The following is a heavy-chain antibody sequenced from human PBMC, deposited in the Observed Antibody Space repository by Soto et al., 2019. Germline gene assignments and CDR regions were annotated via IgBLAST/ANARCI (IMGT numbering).Heavy chain of an antibody. CDR2: IKEDGSEK. V-gene: IGHV3-7*05. CDR1: GFSFGTYW. Sequence: GGSLRLSCATSGFSFGTYWMTWIRQAPGKGLEWVANIKEDGSEKNYVDSVKGRFTISRDNAKNSLYVEMNSLRAEDTALYYCAKSQSPMVRGVIEAFDYWGQGTLVTVSS. D-gene: IGHD3-10*01. CDR3: AKSQSPMVRGVIEAFDY. J-gene: IGHJ4*02.